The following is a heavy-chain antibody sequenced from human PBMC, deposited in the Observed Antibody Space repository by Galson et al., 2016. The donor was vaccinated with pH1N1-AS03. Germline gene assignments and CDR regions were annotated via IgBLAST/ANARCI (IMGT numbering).Heavy chain of an antibody. CDR1: GFTFRSFG. CDR2: IRYDGRNK. Sequence: SLRLSCAASGFTFRSFGMNWVRQAPGKGLEWVAFIRYDGRNKFYADSMKGRFTISRDNSKNTLYHQVHSLRTDDTAVYYCARAAYDRTEDYYSHFDKWGQGTLVTVSS. V-gene: IGHV3-30*02. CDR3: ARAAYDRTEDYYSHFDK. J-gene: IGHJ4*02. D-gene: IGHD3-22*01.